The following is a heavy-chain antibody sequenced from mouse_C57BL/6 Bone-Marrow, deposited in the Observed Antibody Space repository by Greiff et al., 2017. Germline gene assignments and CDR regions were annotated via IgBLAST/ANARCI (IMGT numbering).Heavy chain of an antibody. V-gene: IGHV5-4*01. Sequence: VQVVESGGGLVKPGGSLKLSCAASGFTFSSYAMSWVRQTPEKRLEWVATISDGGSYTYYPDNVKGRFTISRDNAKNNLYLQMSHLKSEDTAMYYCAREWYYTWFAYWGQGTLVTVSA. D-gene: IGHD1-1*01. J-gene: IGHJ3*01. CDR1: GFTFSSYA. CDR2: ISDGGSYT. CDR3: AREWYYTWFAY.